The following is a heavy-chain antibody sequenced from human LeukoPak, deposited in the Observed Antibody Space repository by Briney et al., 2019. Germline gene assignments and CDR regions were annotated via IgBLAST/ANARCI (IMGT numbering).Heavy chain of an antibody. CDR3: ARRSSSWYLYYGMDV. CDR1: GGSFSGYY. D-gene: IGHD6-13*01. V-gene: IGHV4-34*01. CDR2: INHSGST. J-gene: IGHJ6*04. Sequence: SETLSLTCAVYGGSFSGYYWSWIRQPPGKGLEWIGEINHSGSTNYNPSLKSRVTISVDTSKNRFSLKLSSVTAADTAVYYCARRSSSWYLYYGMDVWGKGTTVTVSS.